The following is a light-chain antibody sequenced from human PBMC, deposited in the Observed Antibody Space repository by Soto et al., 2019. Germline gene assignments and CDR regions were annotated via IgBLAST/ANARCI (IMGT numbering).Light chain of an antibody. V-gene: IGKV3-15*01. CDR1: QSISDT. Sequence: IVMTQSPDTLSVSPVGSSMHSGRASQSISDTLAWYQQKPGQAPRLLIHGASTRAPGFPARFSGSGSGTDFTLTISSLQSEDFAVYYCQQYNNWPWTFGQGTKVDI. CDR2: GAS. J-gene: IGKJ1*01. CDR3: QQYNNWPWT.